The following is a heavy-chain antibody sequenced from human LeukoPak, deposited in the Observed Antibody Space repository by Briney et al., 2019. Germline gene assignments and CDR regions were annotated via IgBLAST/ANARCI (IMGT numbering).Heavy chain of an antibody. D-gene: IGHD7-27*01. CDR3: ARHRPGDRVHHDPQLDP. J-gene: IGHJ5*02. CDR2: IYPGDSDT. CDR1: GYSFTNYW. V-gene: IGHV5-51*01. Sequence: GESLKISCKGSGYSFTNYWIGWVRQMPGKGLEWVAIIYPGDSDTRYSPSFQGQVTISADKSISTAYLQWSSLKASDTAMYYCARHRPGDRVHHDPQLDPWGQGTLVTVSS.